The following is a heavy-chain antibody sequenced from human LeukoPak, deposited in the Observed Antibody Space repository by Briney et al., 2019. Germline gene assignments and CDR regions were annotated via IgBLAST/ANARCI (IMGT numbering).Heavy chain of an antibody. J-gene: IGHJ6*02. D-gene: IGHD3-10*01. Sequence: GESLKISCKGSGYSFTSYWIGWVRQMPGKGLEWMGIIYPGDSDTRYSLSFQGQVTISADKSISTAYLQWSSLKASDTAMYYCAYGSGSPYYYYGMDVWGQGTTVTVSS. V-gene: IGHV5-51*01. CDR3: AYGSGSPYYYYGMDV. CDR1: GYSFTSYW. CDR2: IYPGDSDT.